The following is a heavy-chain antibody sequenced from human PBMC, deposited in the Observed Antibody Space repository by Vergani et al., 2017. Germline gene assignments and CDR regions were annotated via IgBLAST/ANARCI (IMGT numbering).Heavy chain of an antibody. CDR1: GFSLTTGGEG. J-gene: IGHJ3*01. CDR2: VYWNDDE. Sequence: QITLRESGPTLVKPTQTLTLTCTFSGFSLTTGGEGVGWIRQPPGRALEWLAFVYWNDDERYSQSLKSRVTITKDTSQNEVILTMATMNPVDTATYYCVHRLGYFDWDEDFDVWGPGTMVTVSS. CDR3: VHRLGYFDWDEDFDV. D-gene: IGHD3-9*01. V-gene: IGHV2-5*01.